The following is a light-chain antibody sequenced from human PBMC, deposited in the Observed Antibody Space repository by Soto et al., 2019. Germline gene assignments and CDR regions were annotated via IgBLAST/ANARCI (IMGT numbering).Light chain of an antibody. CDR2: DAS. CDR1: QSLTTNY. J-gene: IGKJ4*01. CDR3: QQGVT. Sequence: EIVLTQSPGTLSLSPGERATLSCRASQSLTTNYLAWYQQKPGQAPRLLIYDASSRATGIPDRFSGSGSGTDFTLTIAILEPEDFAVFYCQQGVTFGGGTKVEIK. V-gene: IGKV3-20*01.